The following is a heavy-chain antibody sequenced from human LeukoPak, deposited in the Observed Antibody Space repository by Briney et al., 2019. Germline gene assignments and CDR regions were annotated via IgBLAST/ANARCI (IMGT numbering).Heavy chain of an antibody. CDR3: ARNGDLCIDF. V-gene: IGHV4-4*02. CDR1: RFTVSSNY. D-gene: IGHD2-21*02. Sequence: GSLRLSCAASRFTVSSNYMTWVRQAPGKGLEWIGEIYHSGSTTYNPSLKSRVTISVDESKNHFSLKLSSVTAADTAVYYCARNGDLCIDFWGQGTLVTVSS. CDR2: IYHSGST. J-gene: IGHJ4*02.